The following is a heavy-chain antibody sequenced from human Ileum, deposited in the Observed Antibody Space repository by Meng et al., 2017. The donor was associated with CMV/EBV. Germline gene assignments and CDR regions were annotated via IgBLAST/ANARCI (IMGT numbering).Heavy chain of an antibody. Sequence: GESLKISCAASGFTFSSYEMNWVRQAPGKGLEWVSYISSSGSTIYYADSVKGRFTISRDNAKNSLYLQMNSLRAEDTAVYYCARELAGYSSLDKPYGMDVWGQGTTVTVSS. CDR2: ISSSGSTI. D-gene: IGHD6-13*01. CDR3: ARELAGYSSLDKPYGMDV. CDR1: GFTFSSYE. V-gene: IGHV3-48*03. J-gene: IGHJ6*02.